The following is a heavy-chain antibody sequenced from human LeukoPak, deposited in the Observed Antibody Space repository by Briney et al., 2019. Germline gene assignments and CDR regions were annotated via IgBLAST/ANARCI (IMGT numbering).Heavy chain of an antibody. V-gene: IGHV1-2*02. CDR2: INPNSGGT. CDR3: ARGLVGATPFDY. Sequence: ASVKVSCKASGYTFTGYYMHWVRQAPGQGLEWMGWINPNSGGTDYAQKFQGRVTMTRDTSISTAYMELSRLRSDDTAVYYCARGLVGATPFDYWGQGTLVTVSS. J-gene: IGHJ4*02. D-gene: IGHD1-26*01. CDR1: GYTFTGYY.